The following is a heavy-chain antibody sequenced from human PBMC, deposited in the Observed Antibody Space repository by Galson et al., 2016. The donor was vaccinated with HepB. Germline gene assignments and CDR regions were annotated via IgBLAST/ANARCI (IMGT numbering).Heavy chain of an antibody. CDR3: AREAGIAAAATYDY. J-gene: IGHJ4*02. CDR2: IWSDGSNK. V-gene: IGHV3-33*01. D-gene: IGHD6-13*01. Sequence: SLRLSCAASGFTFSRYGMHWVRQAPGKGLEWVALIWSDGSNKYYADSVKGRFTISRDNSKNTAYLQMNSLRAEDRAVYYCAREAGIAAAATYDYWGQGTLVPVSS. CDR1: GFTFSRYG.